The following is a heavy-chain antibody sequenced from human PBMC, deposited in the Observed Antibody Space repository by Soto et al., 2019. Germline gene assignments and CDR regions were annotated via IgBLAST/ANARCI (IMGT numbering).Heavy chain of an antibody. Sequence: PGGSLRLSCAASGFTFSSYSMNWVRQAPGKGLEWVSYISSSSSTIYYADSVKGRFTISRDNAKNSLYLQMNSLRAEDTAVYYCARARVNCTNGVCTKNFDYWGQGTLVTVSS. CDR3: ARARVNCTNGVCTKNFDY. V-gene: IGHV3-48*01. CDR1: GFTFSSYS. CDR2: ISSSSSTI. D-gene: IGHD2-8*01. J-gene: IGHJ4*02.